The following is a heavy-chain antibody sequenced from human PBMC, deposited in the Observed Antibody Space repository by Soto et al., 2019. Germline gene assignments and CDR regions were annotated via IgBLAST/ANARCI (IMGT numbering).Heavy chain of an antibody. D-gene: IGHD6-19*01. CDR1: GFPFDRYA. CDR2: IWYDGSYT. CDR3: AKGRIALAAGAFDS. J-gene: IGHJ3*01. Sequence: QVHLAESGGGVVQPGTSLRLSCAASGFPFDRYAIHWVRHSPGKGLEWVAAIWYDGSYTYYGESVKGRFLISRDNSKNTVLLEMNSLRAEDAAVYCCAKGRIALAAGAFDSWGPGTRVIVSS. V-gene: IGHV3-33*03.